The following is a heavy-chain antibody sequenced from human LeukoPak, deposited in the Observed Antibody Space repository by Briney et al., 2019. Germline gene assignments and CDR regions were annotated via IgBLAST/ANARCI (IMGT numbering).Heavy chain of an antibody. CDR3: VRDPGLYYYDSNGDQGYFDY. V-gene: IGHV3-23*01. Sequence: GGSLRLSCAASGFTFSSYGMSWVRQAPGKGLEWVSAITATSSSTHDADSVKGRFTISRDNSKNTLYLQMNSLRFEDTAVYYCVRDPGLYYYDSNGDQGYFDYWGQGTLVTVSS. CDR1: GFTFSSYG. J-gene: IGHJ4*02. D-gene: IGHD3-22*01. CDR2: ITATSSST.